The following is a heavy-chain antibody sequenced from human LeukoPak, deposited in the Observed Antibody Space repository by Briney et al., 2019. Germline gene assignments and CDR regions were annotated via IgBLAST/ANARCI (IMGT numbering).Heavy chain of an antibody. CDR3: SIDRITGSPYENLFEE. J-gene: IGHJ4*02. V-gene: IGHV3-74*01. D-gene: IGHD1-26*01. Sequence: GGSLRLSCAASGFTFSSYWMHWVRQAPGKGLVWVSRINSDGISTSYADSVKGRFTISRDNAKNTLYLQMNSLRAEDKSVYYFSIDRITGSPYENLFEEGGQGSLVTVSS. CDR2: INSDGIST. CDR1: GFTFSSYW.